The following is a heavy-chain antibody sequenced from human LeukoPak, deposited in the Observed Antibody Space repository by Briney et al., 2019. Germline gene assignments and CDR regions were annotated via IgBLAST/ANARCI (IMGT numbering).Heavy chain of an antibody. J-gene: IGHJ5*02. Sequence: GGSLRLSCAASGFTFSSYAMSWVRQAPGKGLEWVSAISGSGGSTYYADSVKGRFTISRDNSKNTLYLQMNSLRAEDTAVYYCAKTVWWFGESLPEWFDPWGQRTLVTVSS. D-gene: IGHD3-10*01. CDR3: AKTVWWFGESLPEWFDP. V-gene: IGHV3-23*01. CDR1: GFTFSSYA. CDR2: ISGSGGST.